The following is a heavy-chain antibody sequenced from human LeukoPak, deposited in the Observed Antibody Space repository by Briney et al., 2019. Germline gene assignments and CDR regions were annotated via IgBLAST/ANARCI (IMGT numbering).Heavy chain of an antibody. CDR1: GFTFSSYA. V-gene: IGHV3-23*01. CDR2: ISGSGGST. Sequence: GGSLRLSCAASGFTFSSYAMSWVPQAPGKGLEWVSAISGSGGSTYYADSVKGRFTISRDNSKNTLYLQMNSLGAEDTAIYYCAKGSDFWSGYIDYWGQGTLVTVSS. D-gene: IGHD3-3*01. CDR3: AKGSDFWSGYIDY. J-gene: IGHJ4*02.